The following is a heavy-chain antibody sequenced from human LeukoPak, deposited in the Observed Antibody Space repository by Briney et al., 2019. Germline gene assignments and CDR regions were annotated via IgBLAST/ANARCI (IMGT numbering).Heavy chain of an antibody. V-gene: IGHV3-9*01. Sequence: PGRSLRLSCAASGFTFDDYAMHWVRQAPGKGLEWVSGISWNSGSIGYADSVKGRFTISRDNAKNSLYLQMNSLRAEDTALYYCAKDMGGRYYYYGMDVWGQGTTVTVSS. CDR1: GFTFDDYA. J-gene: IGHJ6*02. D-gene: IGHD1-26*01. CDR2: ISWNSGSI. CDR3: AKDMGGRYYYYGMDV.